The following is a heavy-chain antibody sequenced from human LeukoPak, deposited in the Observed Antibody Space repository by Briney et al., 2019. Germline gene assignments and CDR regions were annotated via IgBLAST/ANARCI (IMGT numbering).Heavy chain of an antibody. V-gene: IGHV4-4*07. CDR3: AKSNGYGLIDI. CDR1: GGSISSYY. J-gene: IGHJ3*02. CDR2: IYTSGST. D-gene: IGHD3-22*01. Sequence: SETLSLTCTVSGGSISSYYWSWIRQPAGKGLEWIGRIYTSGSTNYNPSLKSRVTISLDTSRNQFSLELNSVTAADTAVYYYAKSNGYGLIDIWGQGTMVTVSS.